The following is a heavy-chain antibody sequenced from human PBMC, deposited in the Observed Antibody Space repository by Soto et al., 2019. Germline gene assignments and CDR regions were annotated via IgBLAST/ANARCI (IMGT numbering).Heavy chain of an antibody. J-gene: IGHJ6*02. CDR3: VSPLPSGRNYGMDV. V-gene: IGHV3-53*01. CDR2: IYNDGTT. D-gene: IGHD3-10*01. Sequence: EVQLVESGGGLIQPGGSLRLSCTASGLSVRNNYMSWVRQAPGMGREWVSVIYNDGTTYYADSVKGRFTISRDTSKNTLSLQMDSLRAEDTAVYYCVSPLPSGRNYGMDVGVQGTTVTVSS. CDR1: GLSVRNNY.